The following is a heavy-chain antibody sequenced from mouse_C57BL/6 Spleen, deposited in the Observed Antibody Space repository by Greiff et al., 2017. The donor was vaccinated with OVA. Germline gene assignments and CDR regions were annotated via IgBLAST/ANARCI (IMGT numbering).Heavy chain of an antibody. J-gene: IGHJ4*01. CDR2: INPYNGGT. D-gene: IGHD2-1*01. CDR1: GYTFTDYY. Sequence: VQLQQSGPVLVKPGASVKMSCKASGYTFTDYYMNWVKQSHGKSLEWIGVINPYNGGTSYNQKFKGKATLTVDKSSSTAYMELNSLTSEDSAVYYCARRLYYGNPPAMDYWGQGTSVTVSS. V-gene: IGHV1-19*01. CDR3: ARRLYYGNPPAMDY.